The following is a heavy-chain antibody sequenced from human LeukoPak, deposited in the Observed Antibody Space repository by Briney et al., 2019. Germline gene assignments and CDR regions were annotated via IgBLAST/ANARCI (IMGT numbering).Heavy chain of an antibody. D-gene: IGHD5-12*01. V-gene: IGHV4-39*01. CDR3: ARPLDGGYVAFDI. Sequence: SETLSLTCTVSGGSISRSSDYWGWIRQPPGKGLEWIGSIYYSGSTYYNPSLRSRVTISVDTSKNQFSLKLSSVTAADTAVYYCARPLDGGYVAFDIWGQGTMVTVSS. CDR2: IYYSGST. CDR1: GGSISRSSDY. J-gene: IGHJ3*02.